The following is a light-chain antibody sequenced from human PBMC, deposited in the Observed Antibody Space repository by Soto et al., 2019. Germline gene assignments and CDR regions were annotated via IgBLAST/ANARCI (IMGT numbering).Light chain of an antibody. CDR3: ASWDDRLKVHV. V-gene: IGLV1-44*01. Sequence: SEPPAVYVTPDLRVIISCFASTSNIGSNSVTWYQQLPGTAPKLPIYINDQRPSGVPDRFSGSTSGTYVSLAISGLQSEDEADYYCASWDDRLKVHVLGTGTKVTVL. CDR2: IND. CDR1: TSNIGSNS. J-gene: IGLJ1*01.